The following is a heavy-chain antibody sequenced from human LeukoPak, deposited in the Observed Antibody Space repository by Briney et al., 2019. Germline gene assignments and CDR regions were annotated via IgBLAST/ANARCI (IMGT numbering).Heavy chain of an antibody. CDR3: ARAKRGYSYGYYHYFDY. J-gene: IGHJ4*02. Sequence: GGSLRLSCAASGFTFSDYYMSWIRQAPGKGLEWVSYISTSGSTIYYADSLKGRFTISRDNAKNLLYLQMNNLRAEDTAVYYCARAKRGYSYGYYHYFDYWGQGTLVTVSS. CDR1: GFTFSDYY. D-gene: IGHD5-18*01. CDR2: ISTSGSTI. V-gene: IGHV3-11*01.